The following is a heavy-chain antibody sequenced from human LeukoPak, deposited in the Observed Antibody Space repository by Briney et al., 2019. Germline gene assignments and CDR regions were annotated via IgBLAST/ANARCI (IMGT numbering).Heavy chain of an antibody. V-gene: IGHV4-30-4*08. CDR2: IYYSGST. CDR3: ARDPSGYWFDY. D-gene: IGHD2-2*03. CDR1: GGSISSGDYY. Sequence: SETLSLTCTVSGGSISSGDYYWSWVRQPPGKGLEWIGYIYYSGSTYYNPSLKSRVTISVDTSKNQFSLKLSSVTAADTAVYYCARDPSGYWFDYWGQGTLVTVSS. J-gene: IGHJ4*02.